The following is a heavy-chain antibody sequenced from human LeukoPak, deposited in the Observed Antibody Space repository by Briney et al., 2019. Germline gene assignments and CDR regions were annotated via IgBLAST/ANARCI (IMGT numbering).Heavy chain of an antibody. Sequence: ASVKVSCKASGYTFTSYDINWVRQATGQGLEWMGWINPNSGGTNYAQKFQGRVTMTRDTSISTAYMELSRLRSDDTAVYYCARLGYCSSTSCYAPPFDYWGQGTLVTVSS. CDR2: INPNSGGT. V-gene: IGHV1-2*02. D-gene: IGHD2-2*01. CDR3: ARLGYCSSTSCYAPPFDY. CDR1: GYTFTSYD. J-gene: IGHJ4*02.